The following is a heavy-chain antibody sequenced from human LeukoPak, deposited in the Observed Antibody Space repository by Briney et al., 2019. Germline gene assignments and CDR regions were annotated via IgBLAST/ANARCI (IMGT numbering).Heavy chain of an antibody. Sequence: QSGGSLRLSCAASGFTFSTYEMNWVRQAPGKGLEWVSYIGSSGSTVYYADSVKGRFTISRDNAKNSLYLQMNSLRAEDTAVYYCAILAAAGPDYWGQGTLVTVSS. V-gene: IGHV3-48*03. D-gene: IGHD6-13*01. CDR1: GFTFSTYE. J-gene: IGHJ4*02. CDR3: AILAAAGPDY. CDR2: IGSSGSTV.